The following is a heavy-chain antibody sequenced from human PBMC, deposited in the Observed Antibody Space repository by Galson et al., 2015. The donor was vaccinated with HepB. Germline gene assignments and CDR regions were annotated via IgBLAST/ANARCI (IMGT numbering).Heavy chain of an antibody. CDR2: ISSSSTI. V-gene: IGHV3-48*02. J-gene: IGHJ4*02. Sequence: SLRLSCAASGFTFSSYSMNWVRQAPGKGLEWVSYISSSSTIYYADSVKGRFTISRDNAKNSLYLQMNSLRDEDTAVYYCARDLARWLQPEGYWGQGTLVTVSS. CDR3: ARDLARWLQPEGY. D-gene: IGHD5-24*01. CDR1: GFTFSSYS.